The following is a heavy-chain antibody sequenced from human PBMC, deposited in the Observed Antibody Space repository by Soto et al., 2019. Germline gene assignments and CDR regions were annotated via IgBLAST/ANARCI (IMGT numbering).Heavy chain of an antibody. D-gene: IGHD4-17*01. CDR1: GFTFSSYA. CDR2: ISGSGGST. CDR3: AKDPPRPLFNGDYGYYFDY. J-gene: IGHJ4*02. V-gene: IGHV3-23*01. Sequence: GGSLRLSCAASGFTFSSYAMSWVRQAPGKGLEWVSAISGSGGSTYYADSVKGRFTISRDNSKNTLYLQMNSLRAEDTAVYYCAKDPPRPLFNGDYGYYFDYWGQGTLVTVSS.